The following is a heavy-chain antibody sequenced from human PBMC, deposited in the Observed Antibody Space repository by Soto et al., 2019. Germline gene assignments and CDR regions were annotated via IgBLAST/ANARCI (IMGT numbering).Heavy chain of an antibody. CDR1: GGSISSSNL. CDR3: ARSPRSIAAGGIDY. J-gene: IGHJ4*02. D-gene: IGHD6-13*01. V-gene: IGHV4-4*02. Sequence: SETLSLTCAVSGGSISSSNLWTWVRQPPGKGLEWIGEIYHGGSTNYNPSLKSRVTISVDKSKNQFSLRLSSVTAADTAVYYCARSPRSIAAGGIDYWGQGILVTVS. CDR2: IYHGGST.